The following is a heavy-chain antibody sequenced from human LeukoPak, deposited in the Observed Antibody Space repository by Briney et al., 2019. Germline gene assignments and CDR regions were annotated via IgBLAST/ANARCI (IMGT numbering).Heavy chain of an antibody. D-gene: IGHD6-6*01. CDR1: GGSISSYY. CDR2: IYYSGST. V-gene: IGHV4-59*01. CDR3: ARAAARLEYFQH. Sequence: SETLSLTCTVSGGSISSYYWSWIRQPPGKGLEWIGYIYYSGSTNYNPSLKSRVTISVDTSKNQFSLKLSSVTAADTAVYYCARAAARLEYFQHWGQGILVTVSS. J-gene: IGHJ1*01.